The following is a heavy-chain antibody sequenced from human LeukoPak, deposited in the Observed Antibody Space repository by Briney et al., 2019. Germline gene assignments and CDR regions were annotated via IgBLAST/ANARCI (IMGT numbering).Heavy chain of an antibody. CDR2: INPSGGST. J-gene: IGHJ6*03. Sequence: ASVKVSCKASGYTFTSYYMHWVRQAPGQGLEWMGIINPSGGSTSYAQKFQGRVTMTRDMSTSTVYMELSSLRSEDTAVYYCARGGYSGYVSYYYMDVWGKGTTVTVSS. V-gene: IGHV1-46*01. CDR3: ARGGYSGYVSYYYMDV. D-gene: IGHD5-12*01. CDR1: GYTFTSYY.